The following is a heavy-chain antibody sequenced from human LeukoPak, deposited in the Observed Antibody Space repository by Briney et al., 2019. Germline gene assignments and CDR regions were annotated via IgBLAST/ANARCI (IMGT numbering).Heavy chain of an antibody. Sequence: GGSLRLSCAAPGFTFSSYWMSWVRQAPGKGLEWVANIKQDGSEKYYVDSVKGRFTISRDNAKKSLYLQMNSLRAEDTALYYCARVVLSRGERDYWGQGTLVTVSS. CDR2: IKQDGSEK. V-gene: IGHV3-7*03. CDR1: GFTFSSYW. CDR3: ARVVLSRGERDY. D-gene: IGHD5-24*01. J-gene: IGHJ4*02.